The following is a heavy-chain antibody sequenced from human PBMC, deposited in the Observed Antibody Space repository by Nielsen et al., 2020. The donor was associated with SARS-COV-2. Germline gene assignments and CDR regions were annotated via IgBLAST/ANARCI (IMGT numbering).Heavy chain of an antibody. CDR2: ISHSGTT. CDR1: GESFSGYY. D-gene: IGHD6-13*01. J-gene: IGHJ5*02. Sequence: SETLSLTCAVSGESFSGYYQWSWIRQPPGKGLEWIGEISHSGTTNYNPSLKSRVTMSLDSSKNQFSLKLRSVTAADTAVYFCARGKDSSSWHWFDPWGQGTLVTVSS. CDR3: ARGKDSSSWHWFDP. V-gene: IGHV4-34*01.